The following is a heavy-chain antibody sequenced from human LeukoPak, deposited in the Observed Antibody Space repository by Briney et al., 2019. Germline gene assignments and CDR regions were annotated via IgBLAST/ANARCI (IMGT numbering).Heavy chain of an antibody. V-gene: IGHV3-53*01. CDR1: GFTVSSNY. CDR2: IYDSGTI. J-gene: IGHJ4*02. Sequence: GGSLRLSCAASGFTVSSNYMSWVRQAPGKGLEWVSIIYDSGTIHYADSVRGRFTISRDNLKNTLYLQMNSLRAEDTAVYYCASHWGGYWGQGTLVTVSS. D-gene: IGHD3-16*01. CDR3: ASHWGGY.